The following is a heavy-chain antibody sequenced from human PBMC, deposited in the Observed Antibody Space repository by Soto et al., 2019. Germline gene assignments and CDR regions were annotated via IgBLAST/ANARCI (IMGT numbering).Heavy chain of an antibody. D-gene: IGHD6-13*01. CDR1: GGSISSSSYY. CDR2: IYYSGST. Sequence: SETLSLTCTVSGGSISSSSYYWGWIRQPPGKGLEWIGSIYYSGSTYYNPSLKSRVTISVDTSKNQFSLKLSSVTAADTAVYYCASLNSSSWYSYYYYYGMDVWGQGTTVTAP. V-gene: IGHV4-39*01. CDR3: ASLNSSSWYSYYYYYGMDV. J-gene: IGHJ6*02.